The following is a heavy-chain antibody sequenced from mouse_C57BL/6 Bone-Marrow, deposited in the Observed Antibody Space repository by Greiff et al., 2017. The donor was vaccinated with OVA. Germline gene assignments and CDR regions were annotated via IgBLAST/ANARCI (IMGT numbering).Heavy chain of an antibody. CDR1: GYTFTSYG. V-gene: IGHV1-81*01. Sequence: QVHVKQSGAGLARPGASVKLSCKASGYTFTSYGISWVKQRTGQGLEWIGEIYPRSGNTYYNEKFKGKATLTADKSSSTAYMELRSLTSEDSAVYFCARRRPAWFAYWGQGTLVTVSA. CDR2: IYPRSGNT. J-gene: IGHJ3*01. CDR3: ARRRPAWFAY.